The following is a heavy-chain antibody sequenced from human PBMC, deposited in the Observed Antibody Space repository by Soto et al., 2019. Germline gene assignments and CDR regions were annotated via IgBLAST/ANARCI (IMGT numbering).Heavy chain of an antibody. CDR1: GGIFSSYA. V-gene: IGHV1-69*13. D-gene: IGHD1-26*01. CDR2: VIPILGQA. Sequence: ASVKVSCKASGGIFSSYAISWLRQAPGQGLEWMGAVIPILGQAYYAQNFQDRVTITADESTRTAYMDLISLRSDDTAVYFCARVGGVGAPPGADHWGQGALVTVSS. J-gene: IGHJ4*02. CDR3: ARVGGVGAPPGADH.